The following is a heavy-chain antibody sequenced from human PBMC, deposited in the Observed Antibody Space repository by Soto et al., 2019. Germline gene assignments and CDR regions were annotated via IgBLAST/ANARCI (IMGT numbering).Heavy chain of an antibody. CDR2: ISSSSSYI. CDR3: ARAIGHYCSGGSCSYYFDY. CDR1: GFTFSSYS. Sequence: GGSLRLSCAASGFTFSSYSMNWVRQAPGKGLEWVSSISSSSSYIYYADSVKGRFTISRDNAKNSLYLQMNSLRAEDTAVYYCARAIGHYCSGGSCSYYFDYWGQGTLVTVSS. D-gene: IGHD2-15*01. J-gene: IGHJ4*02. V-gene: IGHV3-21*01.